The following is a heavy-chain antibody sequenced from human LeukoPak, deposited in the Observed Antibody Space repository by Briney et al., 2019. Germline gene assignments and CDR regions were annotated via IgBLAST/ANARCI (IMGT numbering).Heavy chain of an antibody. V-gene: IGHV4-34*01. J-gene: IGHJ4*02. CDR2: INHDGKT. D-gene: IGHD3-22*01. CDR1: GGSFSSYD. Sequence: SETMSLTCAVYGGSFSSYDCSWVRQSPGEGLEWIGEINHDGKTNYNPSVKSRITISADTSKNQFSLKLSSVTAADTAVYYCARRKNYDSSGYCGYWGQGTLVTVSS. CDR3: ARRKNYDSSGYCGY.